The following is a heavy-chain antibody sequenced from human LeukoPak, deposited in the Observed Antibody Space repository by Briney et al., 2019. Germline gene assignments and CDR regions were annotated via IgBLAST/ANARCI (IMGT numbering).Heavy chain of an antibody. CDR1: GYTFTGYY. CDR2: INPNSGGT. J-gene: IGHJ4*02. Sequence: ASVKVSCKASGYTFTGYYMHWVRQAPGQGLEWMGWINPNSGGTNYAQKFRGRVTMTRDTSISTAYMELSRLRSDDTAVYYCARVPRYCSSTSCHFDYWGQGTLVTVSS. D-gene: IGHD2-2*01. V-gene: IGHV1-2*02. CDR3: ARVPRYCSSTSCHFDY.